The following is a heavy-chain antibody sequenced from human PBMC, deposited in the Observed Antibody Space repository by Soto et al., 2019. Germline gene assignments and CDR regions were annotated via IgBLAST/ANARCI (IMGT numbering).Heavy chain of an antibody. D-gene: IGHD4-17*01. Sequence: EVQLVESGGGLVQPGESLKLSCAVSGFTFSGSAMNWVRQASGKGLEWVGRIRSKANNYATAYAASVKGRFTISRDDSKNTAYLQMNSLKSEDTAVYYCTRGYGDYVRDYWGQGTLVTVSS. V-gene: IGHV3-73*01. CDR3: TRGYGDYVRDY. CDR2: IRSKANNYAT. CDR1: GFTFSGSA. J-gene: IGHJ4*02.